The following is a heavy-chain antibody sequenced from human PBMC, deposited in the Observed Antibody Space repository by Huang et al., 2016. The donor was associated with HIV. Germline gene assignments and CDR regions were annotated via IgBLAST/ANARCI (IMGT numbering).Heavy chain of an antibody. CDR3: TSSVTTLGLDY. CDR1: GYRFTSYW. J-gene: IGHJ4*02. CDR2: IFPCDADV. V-gene: IGHV5-51*01. D-gene: IGHD4-17*01. Sequence: EVQLVQSGAEVKQPGESLQISCKASGYRFTSYWIGWVRQTPGKGLEPVVIIFPCDADVRYSPSFHGHSTISADESLTTTYLQWNSLKTSDTAMYFCTSSVTTLGLDYWGQGTLVAVSS.